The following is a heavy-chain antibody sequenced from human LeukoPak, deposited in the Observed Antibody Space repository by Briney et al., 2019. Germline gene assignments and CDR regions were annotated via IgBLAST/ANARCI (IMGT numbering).Heavy chain of an antibody. CDR2: ISYDGSNK. V-gene: IGHV3-30*04. J-gene: IGHJ4*02. D-gene: IGHD3-10*01. CDR1: GFTFSSYA. CDR3: ARTVSYGSGSYADY. Sequence: GGSLRLSCAASGFTFSSYAMHWVRQAPGKGLEWVAVISYDGSNKYYADSVKGRFTISRDNSKNTVYLQMNGLRAEDRAMYYCARTVSYGSGSYADYWGQGTLVSVSS.